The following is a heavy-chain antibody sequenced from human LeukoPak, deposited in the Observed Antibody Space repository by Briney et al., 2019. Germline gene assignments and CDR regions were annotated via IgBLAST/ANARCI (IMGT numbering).Heavy chain of an antibody. CDR2: INSDGSST. CDR3: AREADGSDAFDI. CDR1: GFTFSSYW. Sequence: GGSLRLSCAASGFTFSSYWMHWVRQAPGKGLVWVSRINSDGSSTSYADSVKGRFTISRDNAKNTLYLQMNSLRAEDTAVYYCAREADGSDAFDIWGQGTMVTVSS. D-gene: IGHD1-26*01. V-gene: IGHV3-74*01. J-gene: IGHJ3*02.